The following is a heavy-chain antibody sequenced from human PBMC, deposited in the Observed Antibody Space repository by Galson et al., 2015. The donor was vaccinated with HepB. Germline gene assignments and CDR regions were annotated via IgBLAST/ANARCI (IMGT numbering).Heavy chain of an antibody. V-gene: IGHV1-18*04. Sequence: SVKVYCKASGDSFPGNGISWVRQAPGQGLESLGGVSSNSGHTNYAQRLQGRVTLTRDTSTNTAYMELRRLRSDDAAVYYCARDRLHSLDYWGQGTLVTVSS. J-gene: IGHJ4*02. CDR2: VSSNSGHT. CDR3: ARDRLHSLDY. CDR1: GDSFPGNG.